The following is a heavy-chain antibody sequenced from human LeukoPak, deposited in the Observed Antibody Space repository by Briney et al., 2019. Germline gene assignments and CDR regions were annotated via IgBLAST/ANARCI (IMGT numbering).Heavy chain of an antibody. CDR3: AKDRSVTAGDSDY. CDR1: GFTFNSCS. D-gene: IGHD2-21*02. J-gene: IGHJ4*02. Sequence: GGSLTLPYAPSGFTFNSCSMSWVRQAPGKGLEWVSTISSGTGGTIYADSVKGRFTISRDNSKNTLYLQMNSLRAEDTAVYSCAKDRSVTAGDSDYWGRGTLVTVSS. V-gene: IGHV3-23*01. CDR2: ISSGTGGT.